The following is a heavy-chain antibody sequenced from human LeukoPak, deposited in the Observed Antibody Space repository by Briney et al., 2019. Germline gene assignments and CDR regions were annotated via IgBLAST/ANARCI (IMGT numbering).Heavy chain of an antibody. CDR2: ISSSSSYI. D-gene: IGHD2-15*01. CDR1: GFTFDDYD. J-gene: IGHJ4*02. V-gene: IGHV3-21*01. CDR3: ATKYCSGGSCYIDY. Sequence: GGSLRLSCAASGFTFDDYDMSWVRQAPGKGLEWVSSISSSSSYIYYADSVKGRFTISRDNAKNSLYLQMNSLRAEDTAVYYCATKYCSGGSCYIDYWGQGTLVTVSS.